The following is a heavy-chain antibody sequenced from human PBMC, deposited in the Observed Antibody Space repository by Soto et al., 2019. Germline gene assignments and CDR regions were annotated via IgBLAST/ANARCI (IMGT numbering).Heavy chain of an antibody. CDR2: ISGSGGST. J-gene: IGHJ3*02. CDR1: GFTFSSYA. D-gene: IGHD2-15*01. Sequence: EVQLLESGGGLVQPGGSLRLSCAASGFTFSSYAMSWVRQAPGKGLEWVSAISGSGGSTYYADSVKGRFTISRDNSKNTLYLQMNSLRAEDTAVYYCAKGYCSGGSCYPPYDAFDIWGQGTMVTVSS. V-gene: IGHV3-23*01. CDR3: AKGYCSGGSCYPPYDAFDI.